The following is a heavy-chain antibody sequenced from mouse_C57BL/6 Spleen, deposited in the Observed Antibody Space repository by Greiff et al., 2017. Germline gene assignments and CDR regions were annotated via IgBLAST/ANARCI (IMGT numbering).Heavy chain of an antibody. Sequence: QVQLQQSGAELVKPGASVKLSCKASGYTFTEYTIHWVKQRSGQGLEWIGGFYPGSGSIKYNQKFKDKATLTADKSSSTAYMQLSSLTYEDSAVYYCARFHDSREGFAYWGQGTLVTVSA. J-gene: IGHJ3*01. CDR1: GYTFTEYT. CDR3: ARFHDSREGFAY. D-gene: IGHD1-1*01. CDR2: FYPGSGSI. V-gene: IGHV1-62-2*01.